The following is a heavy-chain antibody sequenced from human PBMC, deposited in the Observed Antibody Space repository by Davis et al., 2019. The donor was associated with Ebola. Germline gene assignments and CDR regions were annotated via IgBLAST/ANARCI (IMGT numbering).Heavy chain of an antibody. V-gene: IGHV4-59*01. CDR2: IYYSGST. CDR1: GGSISSYY. Sequence: PGGSLRLSCTVSGGSISSYYWSWIRQPPGKGLEWIGYIYYSGSTNYNPSLKSRVTISVDTSKNQFSLKLSSVTAADTAVYYCARGLDPWGQGTLVTVSS. CDR3: ARGLDP. J-gene: IGHJ5*02.